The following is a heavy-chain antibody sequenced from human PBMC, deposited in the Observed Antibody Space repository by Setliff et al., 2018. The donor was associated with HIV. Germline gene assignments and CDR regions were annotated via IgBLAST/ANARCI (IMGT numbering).Heavy chain of an antibody. J-gene: IGHJ3*02. CDR1: ENTFTRYW. CDR2: IYAGDSDT. V-gene: IGHV5-51*01. CDR3: ARQRDPDGFDI. Sequence: GESLKISCKGSENTFTRYWIGWVRQMPGKGLEWMGIIYAGDSDTRYSPSFQGQVTISADKSISTAYLQWSSLKASDTAMYYCARQRDPDGFDIWGQGTMVTVS.